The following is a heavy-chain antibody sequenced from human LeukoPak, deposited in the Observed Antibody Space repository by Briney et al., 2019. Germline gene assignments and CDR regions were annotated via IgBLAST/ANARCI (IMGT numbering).Heavy chain of an antibody. Sequence: PSETLSLTCTVSGGSISSSSYYWGWIRQPPGKGLEWIGSIYYSGSTYYNPSLKSRVTISVDTSKNQFSLKLSSVTAADTAVYYCARRELLGGWFDPWGQGTLVTVSS. CDR1: GGSISSSSYY. J-gene: IGHJ5*02. CDR3: ARRELLGGWFDP. D-gene: IGHD2-21*02. CDR2: IYYSGST. V-gene: IGHV4-39*01.